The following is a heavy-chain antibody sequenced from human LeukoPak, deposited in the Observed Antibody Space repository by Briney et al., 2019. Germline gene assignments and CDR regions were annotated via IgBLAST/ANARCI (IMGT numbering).Heavy chain of an antibody. Sequence: GGSLRLSCAASGFSVYKYWMHWVRQAPGKGQVWVSRMNIDGTLTNYADSVKGRFTISRDSAKNTLYLQMNSLRFEDTAVYYCVRAQDGYNSLYFDYWGQGALVTVSS. V-gene: IGHV3-74*01. CDR2: MNIDGTLT. D-gene: IGHD5-24*01. J-gene: IGHJ4*02. CDR3: VRAQDGYNSLYFDY. CDR1: GFSVYKYW.